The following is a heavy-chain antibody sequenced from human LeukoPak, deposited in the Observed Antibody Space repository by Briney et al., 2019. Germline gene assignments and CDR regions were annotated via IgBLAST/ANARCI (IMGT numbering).Heavy chain of an antibody. CDR3: ARDLLVGATDDAFDI. D-gene: IGHD1-26*01. CDR2: IYYSGST. Sequence: SETLSLTCTVSGGSISSYYWSWIRQPPGKGLEWIGYIYYSGSTNYNPSLKSRVTISVDTSKNQFSLKLSSVTAADTAVYYCARDLLVGATDDAFDIWGQGTMVTVSS. V-gene: IGHV4-59*12. CDR1: GGSISSYY. J-gene: IGHJ3*02.